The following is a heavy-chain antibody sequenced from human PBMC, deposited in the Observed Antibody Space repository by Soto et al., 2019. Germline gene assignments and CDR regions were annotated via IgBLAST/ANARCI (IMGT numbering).Heavy chain of an antibody. V-gene: IGHV3-15*07. CDR2: IKSKTDGGTT. CDR3: SGRDYYYSGMDV. CDR1: GFTFSNAW. J-gene: IGHJ6*02. D-gene: IGHD2-15*01. Sequence: EVQLVESGGGLVKPGGSLRLSCAASGFTFSNAWMNWVRQAPGKGLEWVGRIKSKTDGGTTDYAAPVKGRFTISRDDSKTTLYPQMNSLKTEDTAVYYCSGRDYYYSGMDVWGQGTTVTVSS.